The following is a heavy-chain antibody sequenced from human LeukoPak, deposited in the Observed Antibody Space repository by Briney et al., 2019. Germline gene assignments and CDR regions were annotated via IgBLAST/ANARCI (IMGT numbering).Heavy chain of an antibody. V-gene: IGHV3-33*07. CDR1: GFTFSSYG. D-gene: IGHD6-13*01. J-gene: IGHJ4*02. CDR2: IWFDGSTK. CDR3: ARDEGIASYFDY. Sequence: PGRSLRLSCAASGFTFSSYGMYWVRQAPGKGLEWMAVIWFDGSTKYYADSVKGRFTISRDNSKNTLSLQENSLRDDDTAVYYCARDEGIASYFDYWGQGTLVTVSS.